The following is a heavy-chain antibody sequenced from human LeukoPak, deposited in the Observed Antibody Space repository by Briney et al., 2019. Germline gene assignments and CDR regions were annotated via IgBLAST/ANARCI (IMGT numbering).Heavy chain of an antibody. V-gene: IGHV4-39*07. CDR2: IYYSGST. CDR3: ARNSPHYYYYYMDV. CDR1: GGSISSSSYY. Sequence: SETLSLTCTVSGGSISSSSYYWGWIRQPPGKGLEWIGSIYYSGSTYYNPSLKSRVTMSVDTSKNQFSLKLSSVTAADTAVYYCARNSPHYYYYYMDVWGKGTTVTISS. J-gene: IGHJ6*03. D-gene: IGHD4-23*01.